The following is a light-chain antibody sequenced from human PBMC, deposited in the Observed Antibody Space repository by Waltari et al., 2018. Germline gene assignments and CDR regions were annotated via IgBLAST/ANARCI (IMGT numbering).Light chain of an antibody. CDR3: QKYERLPAT. Sequence: EIVLTQSPGTLSLSPGERATLSCRASQSVGRSFVWYQQKPGQAPRRLISHASTRATGIPDRCSGSGSGTDFSLTISRLEPEDFAVYYCQKYERLPATFGQGTKVEIK. V-gene: IGKV3-20*01. CDR1: QSVGRS. CDR2: HAS. J-gene: IGKJ1*01.